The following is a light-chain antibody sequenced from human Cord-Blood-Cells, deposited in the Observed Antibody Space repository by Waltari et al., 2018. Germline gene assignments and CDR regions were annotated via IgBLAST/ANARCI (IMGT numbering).Light chain of an antibody. CDR2: WAS. CDR1: QSVLYSSNNKNY. CDR3: QQYYSTPLT. J-gene: IGKJ4*01. Sequence: DIVMTQSPDSLAVSLGERSTINCKSNQSVLYSSNNKNYLAWYQQKPGQPPKLLIYWASTRESGVPDRCSGSGSGTDFTLNISSLQAEDVAVYYCQQYYSTPLTFGGGTKVEIK. V-gene: IGKV4-1*01.